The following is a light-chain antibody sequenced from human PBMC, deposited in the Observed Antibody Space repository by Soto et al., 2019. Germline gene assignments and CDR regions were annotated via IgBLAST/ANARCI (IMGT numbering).Light chain of an antibody. J-gene: IGLJ2*01. V-gene: IGLV8-61*01. CDR2: STN. CDR1: SGSVSTSYY. Sequence: QTVVTQEPSFSVSPGGTVTLTCGLSSGSVSTSYYPSWYQQTPGQAPRTIIYSTNTRSSGVPDRFSGSILGNKAALTITGAQADDESDYYCVLYIGSGIVVFGGGTKLTVL. CDR3: VLYIGSGIVV.